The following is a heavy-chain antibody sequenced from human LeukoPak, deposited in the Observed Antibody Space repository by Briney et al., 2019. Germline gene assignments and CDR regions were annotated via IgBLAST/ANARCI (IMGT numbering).Heavy chain of an antibody. D-gene: IGHD6-13*01. CDR3: ARQGSNRYFDY. CDR2: IYPGDSDA. CDR1: GHSFTNSW. Sequence: GESLKISCKGSGHSFTNSWIAWVRQMPGKGLEWMGIIYPGDSDARYSPSFQGQVTISADKSISTAYLQWNSLKASDTAMYYCARQGSNRYFDYWGQGTLVTVSS. J-gene: IGHJ4*02. V-gene: IGHV5-51*01.